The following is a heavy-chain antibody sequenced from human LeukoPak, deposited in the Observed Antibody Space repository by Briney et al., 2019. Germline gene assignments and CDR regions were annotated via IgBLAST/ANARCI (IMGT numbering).Heavy chain of an antibody. CDR2: INPNSGGT. Sequence: ASVKVSCKASGYTFTGYYMHWVRQAPGQGLEWMGWINPNSGGTNYAQKFQGRVTMTRDTSIGTAYMELSSLRSEDTAVYYCATAAILTGDRDYWGQGTLVTVSS. V-gene: IGHV1-2*02. CDR3: ATAAILTGDRDY. CDR1: GYTFTGYY. J-gene: IGHJ4*02. D-gene: IGHD7-27*01.